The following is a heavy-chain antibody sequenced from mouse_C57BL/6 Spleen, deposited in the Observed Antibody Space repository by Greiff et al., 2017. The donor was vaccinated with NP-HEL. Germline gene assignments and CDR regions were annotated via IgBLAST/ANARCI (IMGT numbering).Heavy chain of an antibody. D-gene: IGHD3-2*02. J-gene: IGHJ3*01. CDR2: IYPSDSET. CDR3: ARRTAQALFAY. CDR1: GYTFTSSW. Sequence: QVQLQQPGAELVRPGSSVKLSCKASGYTFTSSWMDWVKQRPGQGLEWIGNIYPSDSETHYNQKFKDTATLTVAKSSSTTYMQLSILTSEDSAVYLCARRTAQALFAYWGQGTLVTVSA. V-gene: IGHV1-61*01.